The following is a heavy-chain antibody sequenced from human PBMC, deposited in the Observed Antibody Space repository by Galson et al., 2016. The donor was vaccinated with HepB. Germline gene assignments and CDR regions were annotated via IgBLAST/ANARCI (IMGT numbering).Heavy chain of an antibody. J-gene: IGHJ4*02. CDR2: ISGDGNTK. CDR3: AREGNIAAPPAFDY. D-gene: IGHD6-6*01. Sequence: SLRLSCAASGFTFSDYYMSWIRQAPGKGLEWLSYISGDGNTKNYADSVKGRFTISRDNAKNSLYLQMNSLRAEGTAVYYCAREGNIAAPPAFDYWGQGTLVTVSS. V-gene: IGHV3-11*01. CDR1: GFTFSDYY.